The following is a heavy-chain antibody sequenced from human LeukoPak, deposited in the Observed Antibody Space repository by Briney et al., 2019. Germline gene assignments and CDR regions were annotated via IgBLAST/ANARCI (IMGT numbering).Heavy chain of an antibody. CDR3: ARNRARFDY. D-gene: IGHD2/OR15-2a*01. Sequence: PGGSLRLSCAPSGFTFSSSWMSWVRQAPGKGLEWVATIKQDGSDKYFVASVKGRFTISRDNAKNSLYLQMNSLRAEDTAVYYCARNRARFDYWGQGTLVTVSS. V-gene: IGHV3-7*04. J-gene: IGHJ4*02. CDR1: GFTFSSSW. CDR2: IKQDGSDK.